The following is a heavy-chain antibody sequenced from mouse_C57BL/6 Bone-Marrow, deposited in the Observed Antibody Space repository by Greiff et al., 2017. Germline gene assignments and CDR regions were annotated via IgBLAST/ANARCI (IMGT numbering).Heavy chain of an antibody. J-gene: IGHJ3*01. Sequence: VQLQQSGAELVKPGASVKMSCKASGYTFTSYWITWVKQRPGQGLEWIGDIYPGSGSTNYNEKFKSKATLTVDTSSSTAYMQLSSLTSEDSAVYYCARGYYYGSSPASFAYWGQGTLVTVSA. V-gene: IGHV1-55*01. CDR2: IYPGSGST. D-gene: IGHD1-1*01. CDR3: ARGYYYGSSPASFAY. CDR1: GYTFTSYW.